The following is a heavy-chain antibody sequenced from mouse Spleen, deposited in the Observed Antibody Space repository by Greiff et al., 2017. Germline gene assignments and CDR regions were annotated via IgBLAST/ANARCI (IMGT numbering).Heavy chain of an antibody. CDR3: APDSSGYVWFAY. Sequence: VQLQQSGAELARPGASVTLSCKASGYTFTSYGISWVKQRTGQGLEWIGEIYPRSGNTYYNEKFKGKATLTADKSSSTAYMELRSLTSEDSAVYFCAPDSSGYVWFAYWGQGTLVTVSA. CDR2: IYPRSGNT. CDR1: GYTFTSYG. D-gene: IGHD3-2*01. J-gene: IGHJ3*01. V-gene: IGHV1-81*01.